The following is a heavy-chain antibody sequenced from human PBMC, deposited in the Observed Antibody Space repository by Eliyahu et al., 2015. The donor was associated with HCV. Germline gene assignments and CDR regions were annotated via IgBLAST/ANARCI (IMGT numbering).Heavy chain of an antibody. Sequence: QVTLKESGPTLVKPTQTLTLTCTFSGFSLTTNGVGVGWIRQPPGKALEWLALIYWNDDERYRPSLKSRLTITKDTSKNQVVLTMTNMDPADTATYYCVRAYDDFLTGYRPFYYWGQGTLVAVSS. CDR3: VRAYDDFLTGYRPFYY. CDR2: IYWNDDE. D-gene: IGHD3-9*01. J-gene: IGHJ4*02. CDR1: GFSLTTNGVG. V-gene: IGHV2-5*01.